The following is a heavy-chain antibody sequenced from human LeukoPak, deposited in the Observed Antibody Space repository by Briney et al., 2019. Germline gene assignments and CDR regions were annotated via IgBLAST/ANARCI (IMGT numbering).Heavy chain of an antibody. Sequence: GGSLRLSCAASGFTFSSYAMSWVRQAPGKGLEWVSAISGSGGSTYYADSVKGRFTISRANSKNTLYLQMNSLRAEDTAVYYCAKCQDIVVVPDPYFDYWGQGTLVTVSS. D-gene: IGHD2-2*01. CDR1: GFTFSSYA. V-gene: IGHV3-23*01. CDR3: AKCQDIVVVPDPYFDY. CDR2: ISGSGGST. J-gene: IGHJ4*02.